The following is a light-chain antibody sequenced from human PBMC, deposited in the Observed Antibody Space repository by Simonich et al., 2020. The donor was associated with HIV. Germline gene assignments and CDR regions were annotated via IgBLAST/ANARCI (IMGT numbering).Light chain of an antibody. Sequence: QSALTQPASVSGSPGQSITISCTGTSSDVGSYKFVSWYQQHPGKAPKLMIYEGSERPSGVANRFSGSKSGNTASLTISGLQTEDEADYYCSSYTSSNTLVFGGGTKLTVL. CDR2: EGS. CDR3: SSYTSSNTLV. J-gene: IGLJ2*01. V-gene: IGLV2-14*02. CDR1: SSDVGSYKF.